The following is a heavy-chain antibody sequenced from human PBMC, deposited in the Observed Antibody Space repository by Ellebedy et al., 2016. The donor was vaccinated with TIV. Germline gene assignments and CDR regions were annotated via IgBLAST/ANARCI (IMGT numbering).Heavy chain of an antibody. CDR2: ISNSDSSI. Sequence: GGSLRLSCAASGFTFSDYYMSWIGQAPGKGLEWVSYISNSDSSIFYADSVKGRFTISRDNAKNLLYLQMNSLRAEDTAVYYCARDARFIDHQHNWFDPWGQGTLVTVSS. V-gene: IGHV3-11*01. CDR1: GFTFSDYY. D-gene: IGHD2-2*01. CDR3: ARDARFIDHQHNWFDP. J-gene: IGHJ5*02.